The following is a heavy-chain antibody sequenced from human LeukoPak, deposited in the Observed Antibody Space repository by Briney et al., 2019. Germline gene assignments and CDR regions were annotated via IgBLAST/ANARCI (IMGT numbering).Heavy chain of an antibody. CDR1: GYTFTSYG. J-gene: IGHJ6*02. CDR3: ACAQYYDFWSGYYTGDYYYGMDV. V-gene: IGHV1-18*01. CDR2: ISAYNGNT. D-gene: IGHD3-3*01. Sequence: GASVKVSCKASGYTFTSYGISWVRQAPGQGLEWMGWISAYNGNTNYAQKLQGRVTMTTDTSTSTAYMELRSLRSDDTAVYYCACAQYYDFWSGYYTGDYYYGMDVWGQGTTVTVSS.